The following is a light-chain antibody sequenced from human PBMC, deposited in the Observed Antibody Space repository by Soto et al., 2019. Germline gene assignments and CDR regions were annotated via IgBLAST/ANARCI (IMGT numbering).Light chain of an antibody. Sequence: TQSPATLSLSPGERATLSCRASQSVSSYLAWYQQKPGQAPRLLIYDASNRATGIPARFSGSGSGTDFTLTISSLEPEDFAVYYCQQRRAFGPGTKVDIK. J-gene: IGKJ3*01. V-gene: IGKV3-11*01. CDR2: DAS. CDR1: QSVSSY. CDR3: QQRRA.